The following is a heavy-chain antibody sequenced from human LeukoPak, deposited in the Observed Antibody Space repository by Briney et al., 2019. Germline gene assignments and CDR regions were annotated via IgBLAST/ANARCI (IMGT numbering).Heavy chain of an antibody. CDR3: ARRRGYDSSGYLALPDAFDI. J-gene: IGHJ3*02. D-gene: IGHD3-22*01. CDR1: GGTFSSYA. V-gene: IGHV1-69*01. Sequence: SVKVSCKASGGTFSSYAISWVRQAPGQGLEWMGGIIPIFGTANYAQKFQGRVTITADESTSTAYMELSSLRSEDTAVYYCARRRGYDSSGYLALPDAFDIWGQGTMVTVSS. CDR2: IIPIFGTA.